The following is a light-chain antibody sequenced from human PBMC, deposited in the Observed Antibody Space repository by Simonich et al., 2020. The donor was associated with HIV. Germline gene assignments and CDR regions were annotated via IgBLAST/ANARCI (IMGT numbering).Light chain of an antibody. J-gene: IGKJ2*01. V-gene: IGKV3-15*01. CDR1: QSITNN. CDR2: DAS. Sequence: EIVMTQSPATLSVPPGDRATLSCRASQSITNNLAWYQQNPGQAPGLLIYDASTRSTGFPARFSGSGSGTEFTLTISDMQSEDLAVYYCQQYDSWPYTFGQGTKVEIK. CDR3: QQYDSWPYT.